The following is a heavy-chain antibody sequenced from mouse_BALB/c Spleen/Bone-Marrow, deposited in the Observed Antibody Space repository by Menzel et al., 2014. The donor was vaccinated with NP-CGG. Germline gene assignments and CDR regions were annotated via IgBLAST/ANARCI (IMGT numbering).Heavy chain of an antibody. CDR3: ARGDGNYPFYAMDY. CDR2: IYPGDGDT. CDR1: GYAFSSYW. V-gene: IGHV1-80*01. D-gene: IGHD2-1*01. Sequence: QVQLQQSGAELVRPGSSVKISCKASGYAFSSYWMNWVKQWPGQGLEWIGQIYPGDGDTNYNGKFKGKATLTADKSSSTAYMQLSSLTSEDSAVYFCARGDGNYPFYAMDYWGQGTSVTVSS. J-gene: IGHJ4*01.